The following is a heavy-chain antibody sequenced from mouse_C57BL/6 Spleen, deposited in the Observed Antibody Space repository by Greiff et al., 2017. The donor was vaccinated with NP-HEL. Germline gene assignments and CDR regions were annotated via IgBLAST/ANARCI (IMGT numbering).Heavy chain of an antibody. CDR3: AGGYSNYYAMDY. D-gene: IGHD2-5*01. CDR2: INPSSGYN. J-gene: IGHJ4*01. Sequence: VQLQQSGAELARPGASVKMSCKASGYTFTSYTMHWVKQRPGQGLEWIGYINPSSGYNKYNQKFKDKATLTADKSSSTAYMQLSSLTSEDSAVYYCAGGYSNYYAMDYWGQGTSVTVSS. CDR1: GYTFTSYT. V-gene: IGHV1-4*01.